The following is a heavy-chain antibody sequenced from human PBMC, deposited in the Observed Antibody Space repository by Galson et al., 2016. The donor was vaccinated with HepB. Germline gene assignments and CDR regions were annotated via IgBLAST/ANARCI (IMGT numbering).Heavy chain of an antibody. V-gene: IGHV3-15*07. Sequence: SLRLSCAASGFTFSNAWMNWVRQAPGKGLEWVGRIKSKTDGGTTDYAAPVKGRFTISRDDSKNTLYLQMNSLKTEDTAVYYCTTRVVVMVAAAINWFDPWGQGTLVTVSS. CDR1: GFTFSNAW. CDR2: IKSKTDGGTT. CDR3: TTRVVVMVAAAINWFDP. D-gene: IGHD2-15*01. J-gene: IGHJ5*02.